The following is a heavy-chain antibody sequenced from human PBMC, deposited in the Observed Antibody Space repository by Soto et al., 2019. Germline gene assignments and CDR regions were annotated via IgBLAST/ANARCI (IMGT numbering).Heavy chain of an antibody. CDR2: INPSGGST. J-gene: IGHJ6*02. V-gene: IGHV1-46*01. Sequence: QVQLVQSGAEVKKPGASVKVSCKASGYTFTSYYMHWVRQAPGQGLEWMGIINPSGGSTSYAQKFQGRVTMIRDTSTSTVYMELSRLRSEDTAVYYCARDVFVVVTAMYYYYGMDVWGQGTTVTVSS. CDR3: ARDVFVVVTAMYYYYGMDV. D-gene: IGHD2-21*02. CDR1: GYTFTSYY.